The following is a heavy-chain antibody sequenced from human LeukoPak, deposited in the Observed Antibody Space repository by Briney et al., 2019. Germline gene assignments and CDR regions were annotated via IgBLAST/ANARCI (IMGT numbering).Heavy chain of an antibody. Sequence: GGSLRLSCEASGFTFTNYAMTWVRQAPGKGLEWVSSITTSGDTTYYADSVKGRFTISRDNSKNTLYLQMNSLRAEDTAVYYCAKITMIVVVINYFDYWGQGTLVTVSS. D-gene: IGHD3-22*01. V-gene: IGHV3-23*01. CDR3: AKITMIVVVINYFDY. J-gene: IGHJ4*02. CDR2: ITTSGDTT. CDR1: GFTFTNYA.